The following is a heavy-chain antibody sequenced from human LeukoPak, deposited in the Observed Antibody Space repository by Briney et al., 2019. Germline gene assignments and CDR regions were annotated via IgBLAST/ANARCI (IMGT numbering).Heavy chain of an antibody. J-gene: IGHJ4*02. V-gene: IGHV1-2*02. CDR1: GYTFTGYY. CDR3: ARAPLLRFLEWLLSELDY. D-gene: IGHD3-3*01. Sequence: ASVKVSCKASGYTFTGYYMHWVRQAPGQGLEWMGWINPNSGGTNYAQKFQGRVTMTRDTSISTAYMELSRLRSDDTAVYYCARAPLLRFLEWLLSELDYWGQGTLVTVPS. CDR2: INPNSGGT.